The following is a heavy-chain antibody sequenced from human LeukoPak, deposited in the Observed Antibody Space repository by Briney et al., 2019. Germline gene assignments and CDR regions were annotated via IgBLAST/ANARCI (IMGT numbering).Heavy chain of an antibody. CDR3: ARELYYYYYYMDV. CDR2: IYTSGST. Sequence: SETLSLTCTVSGGSISSGSYYWSWIRQPAGTGLEWIGRIYTSGSTNYNPSLKSRVTISVDTAKNQLTLKLSSVTAADTAVYYCARELYYYYYYMDVWGKGTTVTISS. CDR1: GGSISSGSYY. V-gene: IGHV4-61*02. J-gene: IGHJ6*03.